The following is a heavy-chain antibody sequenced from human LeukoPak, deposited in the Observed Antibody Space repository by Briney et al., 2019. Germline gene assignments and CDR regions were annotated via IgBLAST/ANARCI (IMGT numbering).Heavy chain of an antibody. Sequence: SETLSLTCTVSGGSFSGYYWNWVRQAPGKGLEWIGEINDSGTTNYNASLNNRVTISVDPSKSEFSLKMTSLTAADTAVFYCARALMTLVRGVPRTTWFDPWGQGTLVTVSS. CDR1: GGSFSGYY. V-gene: IGHV4-34*01. D-gene: IGHD3-10*01. J-gene: IGHJ5*02. CDR2: INDSGTT. CDR3: ARALMTLVRGVPRTTWFDP.